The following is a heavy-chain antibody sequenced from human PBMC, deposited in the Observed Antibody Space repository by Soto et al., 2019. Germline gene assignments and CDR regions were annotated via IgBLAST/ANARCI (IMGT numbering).Heavy chain of an antibody. CDR1: GFTFSYG. V-gene: IGHV3-30*18. D-gene: IGHD2-15*01. J-gene: IGHJ4*02. CDR3: AKLVIGYCSGNTCDDY. Sequence: VQLLESGGGLIQPGGSLRLSCAASGFTFSYGIHWLRQAPGKGLEWVAYISYDSSNKFYGDSLKGRLTISRDNSKNTQFLQMNSLRAADTAVYYCAKLVIGYCSGNTCDDYWGQGTLVAVSS. CDR2: ISYDSSNK.